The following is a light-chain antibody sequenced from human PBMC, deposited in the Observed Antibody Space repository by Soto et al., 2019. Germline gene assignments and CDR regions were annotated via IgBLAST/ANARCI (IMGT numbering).Light chain of an antibody. CDR3: QQLNSYPSIT. V-gene: IGKV1-9*01. Sequence: DIQLTQSPSFLSASVGDRVTITCRASQDISSSLAWYQQKRGKAPKLLIYAASTLQGGVPSRFSGSGSGTEFTLTISSLQPEDFATYYCQQLNSYPSITCGQGTRLEIK. CDR2: AAS. J-gene: IGKJ5*01. CDR1: QDISSS.